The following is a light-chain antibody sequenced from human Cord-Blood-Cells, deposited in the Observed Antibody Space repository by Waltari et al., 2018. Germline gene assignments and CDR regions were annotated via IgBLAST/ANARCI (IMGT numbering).Light chain of an antibody. CDR3: CSYAGSSTL. CDR1: IRHVGGSNL. CDR2: EGS. J-gene: IGLJ2*01. Sequence: HSALTQPASVSGSPGPSLTPPCTASIRHVGGSNLVSWYQQHPGKAPKLMIYEGSKRPSGVSNRFSGSKSGNTASLTISGLQAEDEADYYCCSYAGSSTLFGGGTKLTVL. V-gene: IGLV2-23*01.